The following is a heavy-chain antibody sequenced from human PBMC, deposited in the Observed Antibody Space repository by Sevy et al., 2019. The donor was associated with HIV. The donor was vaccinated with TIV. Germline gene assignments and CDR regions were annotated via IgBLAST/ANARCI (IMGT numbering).Heavy chain of an antibody. D-gene: IGHD1-20*01. CDR3: ARGGHSGITGTSSYMDV. J-gene: IGHJ6*03. Sequence: ATVKVSCKASGGTFSSYAISWVRQAPGQWLEWMGGIIPIFGTANYAQKFQGRVTITADKSTSTAYMGLSSLRSADPAVYSCARGGHSGITGTSSYMDVWGKGTAVSVS. CDR1: GGTFSSYA. CDR2: IIPIFGTA. V-gene: IGHV1-69*06.